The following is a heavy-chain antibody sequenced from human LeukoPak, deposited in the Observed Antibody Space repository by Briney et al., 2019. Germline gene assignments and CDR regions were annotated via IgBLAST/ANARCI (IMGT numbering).Heavy chain of an antibody. D-gene: IGHD3-10*01. V-gene: IGHV4-34*01. CDR3: ARGSLWFGEDY. J-gene: IGHJ4*02. Sequence: IGEINNSGSTNYNPSLKSRVTISVDTSKNQFSLKLSSVTAADTAVYYCARGSLWFGEDYWGQGTLVTVSS. CDR2: INNSGST.